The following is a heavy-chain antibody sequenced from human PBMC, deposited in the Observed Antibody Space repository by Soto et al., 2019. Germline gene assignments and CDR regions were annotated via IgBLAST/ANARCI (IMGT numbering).Heavy chain of an antibody. V-gene: IGHV3-30-3*01. Sequence: GGSPRLSCAASGFTFSSYAMHWVRQAPGKGLEWVAVISYDGSNKYYADSVKGRFTISRDNSKNTLYLQMNSLRAEDTAVYYCARAGVGAINPYFYYGMDVWGKGTPVPVYS. CDR3: ARAGVGAINPYFYYGMDV. CDR2: ISYDGSNK. CDR1: GFTFSSYA. J-gene: IGHJ6*04. D-gene: IGHD1-26*01.